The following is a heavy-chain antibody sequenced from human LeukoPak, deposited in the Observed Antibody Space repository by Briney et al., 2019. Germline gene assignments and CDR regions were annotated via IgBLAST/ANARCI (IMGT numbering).Heavy chain of an antibody. CDR3: AKDRDYYDSSGYDY. V-gene: IGHV3-30*18. CDR1: GFTFSSYG. Sequence: GGSLRLSCAASGFTFSSYGMHWARQAPGKGLEWVAVISYDGSNKYYADSVKGRFTISRDNSKNTLYLQMNSLRAEDTAVYYCAKDRDYYDSSGYDYWGQGTLVTVSS. J-gene: IGHJ4*02. D-gene: IGHD3-22*01. CDR2: ISYDGSNK.